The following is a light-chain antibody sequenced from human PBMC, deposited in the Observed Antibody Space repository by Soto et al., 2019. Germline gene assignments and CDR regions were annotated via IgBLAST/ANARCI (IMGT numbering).Light chain of an antibody. V-gene: IGKV1-33*01. CDR2: DAS. Sequence: IQMTQSPSSLSASVGDRVTITCQASQDISNYLNWYQQKPGKAPKLLIYDASNLETGVPSRFSGSGSGTDFNFSISSLQPEDIATYYCHQYDNLPLTFGGGTKVEIK. CDR1: QDISNY. J-gene: IGKJ4*01. CDR3: HQYDNLPLT.